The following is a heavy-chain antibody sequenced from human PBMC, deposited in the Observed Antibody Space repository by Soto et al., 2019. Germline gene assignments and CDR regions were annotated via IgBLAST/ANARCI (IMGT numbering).Heavy chain of an antibody. D-gene: IGHD2-15*01. CDR2: ISSRGTYT. J-gene: IGHJ4*02. CDR1: GFTFSDYY. V-gene: IGHV3-11*06. Sequence: QVQLVESGGGLVKPGGSLRLSCAASGFTFSDYYMTWIRQAPGKGLEWVSYISSRGTYTNYADSVKGRFTISRDDAKNSLYLQMSSLRAEDTAVYYCARAWAVAANIEYWGQGTLVTVSS. CDR3: ARAWAVAANIEY.